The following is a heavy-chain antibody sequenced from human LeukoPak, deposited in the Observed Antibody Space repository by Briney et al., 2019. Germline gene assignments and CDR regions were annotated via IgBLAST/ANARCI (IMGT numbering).Heavy chain of an antibody. CDR2: INHSGST. D-gene: IGHD2-2*02. J-gene: IGHJ6*03. CDR1: GGSFSGYY. Sequence: SETLSLTCAVYGGSFSGYYWSWIRQPPGKGLEWIGEINHSGSTNYNPSLKSRVTISVDPSKNQLSLKLSSVTAADTAVYYCARGLRDIVVGPAAIPGYYSYYMDVWGKGTTVTVSS. V-gene: IGHV4-34*01. CDR3: ARGLRDIVVGPAAIPGYYSYYMDV.